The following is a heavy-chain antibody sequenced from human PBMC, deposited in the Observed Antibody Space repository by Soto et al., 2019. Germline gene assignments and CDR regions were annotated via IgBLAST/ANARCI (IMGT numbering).Heavy chain of an antibody. CDR2: RYYSEST. D-gene: IGHD2-15*01. Sequence: SETLFLTCTVSGGSITTGGYYWSWIRQLPGKGLEWIGHRYYSESTYYNPSLKSRVSISLDTSKNQFSLKLSFVTAADTAMYYCARTKCSGGSCYSWSLDYWGQGTPVA. V-gene: IGHV4-31*03. CDR1: GGSITTGGYY. CDR3: ARTKCSGGSCYSWSLDY. J-gene: IGHJ4*02.